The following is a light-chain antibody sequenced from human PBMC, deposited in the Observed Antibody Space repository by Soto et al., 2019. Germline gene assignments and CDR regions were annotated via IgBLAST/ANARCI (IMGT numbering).Light chain of an antibody. Sequence: SYELTQPPSVSVAPGQTARITCGGNNIGGKSVHWYQQKPGQAPVLVVYDDSDRPSGIPDRFSGSNSGDTATLTIRRVEAGDEADYYCQVWDSSSDHYVFGTGTKLTVL. CDR3: QVWDSSSDHYV. CDR2: DDS. V-gene: IGLV3-21*02. J-gene: IGLJ1*01. CDR1: NIGGKS.